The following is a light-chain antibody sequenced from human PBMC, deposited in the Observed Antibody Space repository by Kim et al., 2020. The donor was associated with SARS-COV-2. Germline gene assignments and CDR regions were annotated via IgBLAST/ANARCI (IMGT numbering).Light chain of an antibody. CDR3: CSFTSSSTLV. J-gene: IGLJ3*02. CDR2: DVT. Sequence: QSALTQPASMSGSPGQSITISCTGTSNDIGGYNYVSWYQHHPGKAPKLIITDVTKRPSGVSNRFSGSKSGNTASLTISGLQTEDEADYYCCSFTSSSTLVFGGGTQLTVL. V-gene: IGLV2-14*03. CDR1: SNDIGGYNY.